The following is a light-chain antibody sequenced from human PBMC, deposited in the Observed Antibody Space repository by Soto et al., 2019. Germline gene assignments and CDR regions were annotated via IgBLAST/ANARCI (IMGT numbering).Light chain of an antibody. CDR1: QNVNNH. J-gene: IGKJ3*01. CDR3: QQYYSYFFS. Sequence: DIQMTQSPSTLSASVGDRVTITCRASQNVNNHLAWYWQKPGSAPILLIYDASTLQVGVPSRFSGSGSGTDFTLTINSLQPNVFATYYCQQYYSYFFSFGPGTRVDIK. CDR2: DAS. V-gene: IGKV1-5*01.